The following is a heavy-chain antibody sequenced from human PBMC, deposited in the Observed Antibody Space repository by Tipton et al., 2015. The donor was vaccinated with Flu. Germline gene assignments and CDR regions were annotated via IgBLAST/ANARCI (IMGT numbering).Heavy chain of an antibody. D-gene: IGHD1-1*01. CDR1: GVSINDHY. CDR2: IYYSGST. CDR3: ATAVNWYYFDY. Sequence: TLSLTCAVSGVSINDHYWSWIRQPSGKGLEWIGYIYYSGSTNYNPSLKSRVTLSIDTSKNQFSLSLSSVTAADTAVYYCATAVNWYYFDYWGQGTLVTVSS. V-gene: IGHV4-59*11. J-gene: IGHJ4*02.